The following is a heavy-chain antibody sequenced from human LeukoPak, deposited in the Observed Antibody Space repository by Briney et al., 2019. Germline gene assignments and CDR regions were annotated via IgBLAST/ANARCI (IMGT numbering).Heavy chain of an antibody. CDR2: INIGGTNT. J-gene: IGHJ5*02. CDR1: GFTFNDYY. CDR3: ATDGARFDP. Sequence: GGSLRLSCAASGFTFNDYYMSWIRQAPGKGLEWLSYINIGGTNTHYADSVKGRFTISRDNAKKSLYLEMNSLRAEDTAVYYCATDGARFDPWGQGTLVTVSS. V-gene: IGHV3-11*01.